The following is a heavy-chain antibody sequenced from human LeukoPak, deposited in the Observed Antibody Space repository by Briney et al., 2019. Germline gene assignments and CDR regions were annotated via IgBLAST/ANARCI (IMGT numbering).Heavy chain of an antibody. CDR2: INPNSGVT. CDR1: GYSFTGYY. J-gene: IGHJ5*02. Sequence: GASVKVSCKASGYSFTGYYMHWVRQAPGLGLEWMGWINPNSGVTNYAQKFQGRVAMTRVTSISTVYMELTRLISDDTAVYYCARGDYYESSGYLDSRNNWFDPWGQGTLVTVSS. CDR3: ARGDYYESSGYLDSRNNWFDP. D-gene: IGHD3-22*01. V-gene: IGHV1-2*02.